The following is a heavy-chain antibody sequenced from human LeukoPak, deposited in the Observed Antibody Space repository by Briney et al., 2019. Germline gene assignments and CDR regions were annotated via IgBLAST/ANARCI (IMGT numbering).Heavy chain of an antibody. J-gene: IGHJ4*02. V-gene: IGHV3-23*01. D-gene: IGHD3-10*01. Sequence: GGSLRLSCAASGFTFKTYAMSWVRQAPGKGLEWVSSIRSSGETTYYADSVKGRFTISRDNSRNTLYLQMDSLRAEDTAEYYCAKEVRESAWFYFDYWGQGTLATVSS. CDR1: GFTFKTYA. CDR2: IRSSGETT. CDR3: AKEVRESAWFYFDY.